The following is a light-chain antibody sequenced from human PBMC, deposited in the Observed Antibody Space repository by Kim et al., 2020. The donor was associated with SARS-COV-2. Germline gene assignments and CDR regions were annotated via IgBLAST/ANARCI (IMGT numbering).Light chain of an antibody. V-gene: IGLV3-1*01. J-gene: IGLJ2*01. Sequence: VAPGQTANITCSGDKLGDKFACWYQQRPGQSPVLVIHQDVRRPSGIPERFSGSNSGNTATLTISGTQAMDEADYYCQAWDRNTVVFGGGTQLTVL. CDR1: KLGDKF. CDR3: QAWDRNTVV. CDR2: QDV.